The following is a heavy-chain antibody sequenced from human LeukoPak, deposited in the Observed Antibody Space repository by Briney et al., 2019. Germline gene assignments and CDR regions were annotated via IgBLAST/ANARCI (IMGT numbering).Heavy chain of an antibody. Sequence: SETLPLTCTVSGGSISSYYWSWIRQPPGKGLEWIGYIYYSGSTNYNPSLKSRVTISVDTSKNQFSLKLSSVTAADTAVYYCARLNGSYSYAFDIWGQGTMVTVSS. J-gene: IGHJ3*02. D-gene: IGHD1-26*01. CDR1: GGSISSYY. CDR3: ARLNGSYSYAFDI. V-gene: IGHV4-59*08. CDR2: IYYSGST.